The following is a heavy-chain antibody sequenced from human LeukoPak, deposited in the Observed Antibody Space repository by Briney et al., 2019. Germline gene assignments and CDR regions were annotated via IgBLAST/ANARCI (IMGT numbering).Heavy chain of an antibody. CDR3: ARGRAGLNYYYYMDV. D-gene: IGHD6-13*01. J-gene: IGHJ6*03. V-gene: IGHV3-21*04. CDR2: ISSSSYI. CDR1: GFTFSNYE. Sequence: GGSLRLSCAASGFTFSNYEMNWVRQAPGKGLEWVSSISSSSYIYYADSVKGRFTISRDNSKNTLYLQMNSLRAEDTAVYYCARGRAGLNYYYYMDVWGKGTAVTISS.